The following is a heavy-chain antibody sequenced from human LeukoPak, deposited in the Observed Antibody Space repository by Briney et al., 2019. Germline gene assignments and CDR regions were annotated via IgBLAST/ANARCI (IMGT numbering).Heavy chain of an antibody. D-gene: IGHD2-2*01. V-gene: IGHV3-48*03. Sequence: GGSLRLSCAASGFTFSSYEMNWVRLAPGKGLEWVSYISSSGSTIYYADSVKGRFTISRDNAKNSLYLQMNSLRAEDTAVYYCATGYCSSTSCFRWGQGTLVTVSS. CDR3: ATGYCSSTSCFR. CDR1: GFTFSSYE. J-gene: IGHJ4*02. CDR2: ISSSGSTI.